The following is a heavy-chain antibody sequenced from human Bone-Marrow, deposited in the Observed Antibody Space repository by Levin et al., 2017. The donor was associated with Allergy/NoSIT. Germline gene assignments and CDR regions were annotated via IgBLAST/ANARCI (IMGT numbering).Heavy chain of an antibody. D-gene: IGHD1-26*01. CDR2: VYPDDSDT. CDR3: ARHITVGNTTSLDS. J-gene: IGHJ4*02. CDR1: GYRFTTYW. V-gene: IGHV5-51*01. Sequence: ASVKVSCAASGYRFTTYWIGWVRQMPGKGLEWIAIVYPDDSDTRYNPSFEGHVTVSADTSTNTAYLHWNSLGASDTAIYYCARHITVGNTTSLDSWGQGSLLTVSS.